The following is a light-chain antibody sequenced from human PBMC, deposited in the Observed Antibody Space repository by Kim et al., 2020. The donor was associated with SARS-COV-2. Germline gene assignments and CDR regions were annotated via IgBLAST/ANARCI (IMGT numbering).Light chain of an antibody. J-gene: IGLJ2*01. CDR3: SSYTSGRTLV. Sequence: QSALTQPASVSGSPGQSITISCTGTSSDVGAYNYVSWYQQHPGKAPKLMIYDVTTRPSGLSNRFSGSKSGNTASLTISGLQAEDEADYYCSSYTSGRTLVFGGGTQLTVL. CDR1: SSDVGAYNY. V-gene: IGLV2-14*03. CDR2: DVT.